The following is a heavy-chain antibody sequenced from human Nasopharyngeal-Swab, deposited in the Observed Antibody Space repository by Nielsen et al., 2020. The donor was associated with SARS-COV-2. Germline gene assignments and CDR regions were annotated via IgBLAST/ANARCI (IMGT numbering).Heavy chain of an antibody. V-gene: IGHV1-8*03. J-gene: IGHJ6*02. D-gene: IGHD2-2*03. Sequence: ASVKVSCKASGYTFTSYDINWVRQATGQGLEWMGWMNPNSGNTGYAQKFQGRVTITRNTSISTAYMELSSLRSEDTAVYYCAREPPRGYCSSTSCLWPNQYYYCYCGMDVWGQGTTVTVSS. CDR3: AREPPRGYCSSTSCLWPNQYYYCYCGMDV. CDR1: GYTFTSYD. CDR2: MNPNSGNT.